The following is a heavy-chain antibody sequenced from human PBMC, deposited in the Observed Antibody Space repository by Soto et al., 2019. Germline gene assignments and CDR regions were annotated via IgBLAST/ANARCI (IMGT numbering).Heavy chain of an antibody. J-gene: IGHJ4*02. D-gene: IGHD3-22*01. CDR2: INPSGGST. CDR1: GYTFTSYA. V-gene: IGHV1-46*01. Sequence: ASVKVSCTASGYTFTSYAMHWVRQAPGQRLEWMGWINPSGGSTSYAQKFQGRVTMTRDTSTSTAYMELRSLRSDDTAVYYCARGNGLTGGYWGQGTLVTVSS. CDR3: ARGNGLTGGY.